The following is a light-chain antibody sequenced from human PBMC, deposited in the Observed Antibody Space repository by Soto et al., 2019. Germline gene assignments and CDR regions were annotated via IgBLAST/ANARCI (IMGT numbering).Light chain of an antibody. V-gene: IGLV1-47*02. Sequence: QLVLTQPPSASGTPGQRVTISCSGSSSNIGRNYVYWYQQFPGTAPKLLIHSTNQRPSGVPDRFSGSKSGTSASLAISGLRAEDEADYYCATWDDSLSGPVFGGGTKLTVL. CDR2: STN. J-gene: IGLJ2*01. CDR1: SSNIGRNY. CDR3: ATWDDSLSGPV.